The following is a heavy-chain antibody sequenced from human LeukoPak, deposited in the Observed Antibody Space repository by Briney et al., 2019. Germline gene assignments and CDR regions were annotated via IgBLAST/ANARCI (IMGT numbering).Heavy chain of an antibody. Sequence: PGRSLRLSCAASGFTFSSYGMHWVRQAPGKGLEWVAVISYDGSNKYYADSVKGRFTISRDNSKNTLYLQMNSLRAEDTAVYYCAKDGGPNFDWLSQSMAKYFQHWGQGTLVTVSS. CDR3: AKDGGPNFDWLSQSMAKYFQH. D-gene: IGHD3-9*01. CDR1: GFTFSSYG. J-gene: IGHJ1*01. CDR2: ISYDGSNK. V-gene: IGHV3-30*18.